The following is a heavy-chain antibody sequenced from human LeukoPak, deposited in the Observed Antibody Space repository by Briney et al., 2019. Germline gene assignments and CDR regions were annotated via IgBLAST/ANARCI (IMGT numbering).Heavy chain of an antibody. CDR1: GGSISSSSYY. J-gene: IGHJ4*02. V-gene: IGHV4-39*01. CDR3: ARFVDTAMVFDY. CDR2: IYHSGST. D-gene: IGHD5-18*01. Sequence: KPSGTLSLTCTVSGGSISSSSYYWGWIRQPPGKGLEWIGSIYHSGSTYYNPSLKSRVTISVDTSKNQFSLKLSSVTAADTAVYYCARFVDTAMVFDYWGQGTPVTVSS.